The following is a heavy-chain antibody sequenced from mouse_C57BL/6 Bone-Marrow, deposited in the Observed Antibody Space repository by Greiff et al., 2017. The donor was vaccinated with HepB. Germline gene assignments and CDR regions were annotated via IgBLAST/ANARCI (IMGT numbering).Heavy chain of an antibody. J-gene: IGHJ2*01. V-gene: IGHV1-15*01. CDR2: IDPETGGT. CDR3: TRAITTGVNSDFDY. D-gene: IGHD1-1*01. Sequence: VQLQQSGAELVRPGASVTLSCKASGYTFTDYEMHWVKQTPVHGLEWIGAIDPETGGTAYNQKFKGKAILTADKSSSTADMELRSLTSEDSAVYDCTRAITTGVNSDFDYWGQGTTLTVAS. CDR1: GYTFTDYE.